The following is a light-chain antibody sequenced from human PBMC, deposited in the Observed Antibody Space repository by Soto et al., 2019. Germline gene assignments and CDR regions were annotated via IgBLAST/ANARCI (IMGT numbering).Light chain of an antibody. V-gene: IGKV2-28*01. CDR2: LGS. J-gene: IGKJ4*01. CDR3: MQALQMYLT. CDR1: QSLLHSNGYNY. Sequence: DIVMTQSPLSLPVTPGEPASISCRSSQSLLHSNGYNYLDWYLQKPGQSPQLLIYLGSNRASGVPDRFSGSGSGTDFTLKISRVEAKDVGVYYCMQALQMYLTFGGGTKVEIK.